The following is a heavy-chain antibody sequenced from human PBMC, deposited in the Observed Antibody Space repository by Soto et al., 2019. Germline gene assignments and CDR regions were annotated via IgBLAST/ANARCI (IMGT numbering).Heavy chain of an antibody. V-gene: IGHV3-30*18. D-gene: IGHD6-19*01. CDR2: ISYDGSNK. J-gene: IGHJ4*02. CDR3: AKDFVRGQWLGY. Sequence: GGSLRLSCAASGFTFSSYGMHWVRQAPGKGLEWVAVISYDGSNKYYADSVKGRFTISRDNSKNTLYLQMNSLRAEDTAVYYCAKDFVRGQWLGYWGQGTLVTVSS. CDR1: GFTFSSYG.